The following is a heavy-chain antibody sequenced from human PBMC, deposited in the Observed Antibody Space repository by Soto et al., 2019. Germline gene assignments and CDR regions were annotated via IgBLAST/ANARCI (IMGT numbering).Heavy chain of an antibody. D-gene: IGHD3-22*01. Sequence: GGSLRLSXTPSGFIFSDYSMNWVRQAPGKGLEWISYITTTSSTMYYADSVKGRFTISRDNAKNSLYLQMNSLRDEDTAVYYCARDSSGRQYYGMDVWGQGTTVTVSS. V-gene: IGHV3-48*02. CDR1: GFIFSDYS. CDR3: ARDSSGRQYYGMDV. CDR2: ITTTSSTM. J-gene: IGHJ6*02.